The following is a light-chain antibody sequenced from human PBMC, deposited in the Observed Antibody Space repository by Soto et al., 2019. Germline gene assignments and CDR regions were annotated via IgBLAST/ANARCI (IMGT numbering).Light chain of an antibody. V-gene: IGLV2-14*01. Sequence: QSVLTQPASVSGSPGQSITISCTGTSSDVGLYNYVSWYQHHPGKAPKLMIYEVTNRPSGISNRFSGSKSGNTASLTISGLQAEDEADYYCSSYTSSSTRVVFGGGTKLTVL. CDR3: SSYTSSSTRVV. CDR2: EVT. J-gene: IGLJ2*01. CDR1: SSDVGLYNY.